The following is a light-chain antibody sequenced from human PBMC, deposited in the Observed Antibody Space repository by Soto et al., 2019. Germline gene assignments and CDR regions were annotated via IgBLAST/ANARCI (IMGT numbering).Light chain of an antibody. Sequence: DIQMTQSPSTLSASVGDRVTITCRASQSISSWLAWYQQKPGKAPKLLIYKASSLESGVPSRFSGSGSGTEFTLTISSLQPDDVATYYCQQCDTYSGTFGQGTRWIS. CDR3: QQCDTYSGT. V-gene: IGKV1-5*03. J-gene: IGKJ1*01. CDR2: KAS. CDR1: QSISSW.